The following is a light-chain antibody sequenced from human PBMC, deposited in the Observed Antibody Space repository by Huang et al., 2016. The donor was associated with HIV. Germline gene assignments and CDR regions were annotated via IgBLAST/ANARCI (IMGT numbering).Light chain of an antibody. Sequence: EIVMTQSPATLSASPGERATLSCRASQSVGSNLAWYQQKPGQAPRLLIYGASTRATGIPARFSGSGSGTEFTLIISSLQSEDFAVYYCQQYNNWPGTFGQGTKVEIK. CDR1: QSVGSN. CDR3: QQYNNWPGT. V-gene: IGKV3-15*01. J-gene: IGKJ1*01. CDR2: GAS.